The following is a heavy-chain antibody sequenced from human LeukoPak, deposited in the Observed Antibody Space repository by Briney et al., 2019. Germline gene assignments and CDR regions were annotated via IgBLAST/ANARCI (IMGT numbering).Heavy chain of an antibody. Sequence: SETLSLTCTVSGGSISSYYWSWIRQPPGKGLEWIGYIYYSGSTNYNPSLKSRVTISVDTSKNQFSLKLSSVTAADTAVYYCARGGFSPVYAIDYWGQGTLVTVSS. CDR3: ARGGFSPVYAIDY. V-gene: IGHV4-59*12. D-gene: IGHD2-8*01. CDR2: IYYSGST. J-gene: IGHJ4*02. CDR1: GGSISSYY.